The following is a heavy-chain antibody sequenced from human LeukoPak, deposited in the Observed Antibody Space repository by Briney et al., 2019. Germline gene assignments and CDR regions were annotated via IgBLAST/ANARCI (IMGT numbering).Heavy chain of an antibody. D-gene: IGHD3-3*01. Sequence: GGSLRLSCAASGFTFSSYAMSWVRQAPGKGLEWVSAISGSGGSTYYADSVKGRFTISRDNSKNTLYLQMNSLRAEDTAVYYCAKSPSFTIFGVVIYFDYWGQGTLDTVSS. CDR3: AKSPSFTIFGVVIYFDY. CDR1: GFTFSSYA. J-gene: IGHJ4*02. V-gene: IGHV3-23*01. CDR2: ISGSGGST.